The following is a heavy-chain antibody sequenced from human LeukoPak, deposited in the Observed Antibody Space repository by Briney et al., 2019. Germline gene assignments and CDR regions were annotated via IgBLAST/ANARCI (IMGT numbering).Heavy chain of an antibody. CDR2: IYYSGST. CDR1: GGPISSSSYY. Sequence: PSETLSLTCTVSGGPISSSSYYWGWIRQPPGKGLEWIGSIYYSGSTYYNPSLKSRVTISVDTSKNQFSLKLSSVTAADTAVYYCARHQPLGYGGNSDAFDIWGQGTIVTVSS. J-gene: IGHJ3*02. CDR3: ARHQPLGYGGNSDAFDI. D-gene: IGHD4-23*01. V-gene: IGHV4-39*01.